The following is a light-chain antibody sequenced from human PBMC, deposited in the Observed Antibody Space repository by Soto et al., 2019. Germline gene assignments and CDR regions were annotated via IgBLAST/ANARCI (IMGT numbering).Light chain of an antibody. CDR1: SGYTKYS. CDR3: ETSDSNTHV. J-gene: IGLJ1*01. Sequence: QSVLTQSSSASASLGSSVKLTCTLSSGYTKYSVTWHQQQPGKAPRYLMRLEGSGKYNKGNGVPERFSGSSSGADRYLTISNLQSDDEADYYCETSDSNTHVFGPGTKLTVL. CDR2: LEGSGKY. V-gene: IGLV4-60*03.